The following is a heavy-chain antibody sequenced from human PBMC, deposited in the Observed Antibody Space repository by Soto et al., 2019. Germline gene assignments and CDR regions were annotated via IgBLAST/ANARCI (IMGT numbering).Heavy chain of an antibody. CDR2: ISAYNGKP. Sequence: GPEVKKPGASVKVSCKASDYTFISNGVSWVRQAPGQGLEWMGWISAYNGKPNYAQNFQGRVTMTTDTATNTAHMELRSLRSDDTAVYYCARNNPGGRGDYWGQGTLVTVYS. J-gene: IGHJ4*02. CDR3: ARNNPGGRGDY. D-gene: IGHD3-10*01. CDR1: DYTFISNG. V-gene: IGHV1-18*01.